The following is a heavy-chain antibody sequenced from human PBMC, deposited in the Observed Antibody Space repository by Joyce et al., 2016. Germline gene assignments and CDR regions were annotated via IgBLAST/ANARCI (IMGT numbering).Heavy chain of an antibody. Sequence: EVQLVESGGGLVQPGGSLRLSCAASGLSLSSYWIHWVRQVPGKGLLWVASINYDGTDSTYAGSVKGRFTISRDNAKNTLYLEMNSLRAEDTAVYYCARSPARNGANDYWGQGTLVTVSP. D-gene: IGHD4/OR15-4a*01. CDR3: ARSPARNGANDY. J-gene: IGHJ4*02. V-gene: IGHV3-74*01. CDR1: GLSLSSYW. CDR2: INYDGTDS.